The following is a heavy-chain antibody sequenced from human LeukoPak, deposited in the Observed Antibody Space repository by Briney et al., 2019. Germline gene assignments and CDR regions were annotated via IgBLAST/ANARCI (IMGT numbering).Heavy chain of an antibody. Sequence: GGSLRLSCAASGFTFSSYEMNWVRQAPGKGLEWVSYISSSGSTTYYADSVKGRFTISRDNAKNSLYLQMNSLRAEDTAVYYCARPSVAGTYGYYYGMDVWGKGTTVTATS. J-gene: IGHJ6*04. CDR2: ISSSGSTT. D-gene: IGHD6-19*01. V-gene: IGHV3-48*03. CDR1: GFTFSSYE. CDR3: ARPSVAGTYGYYYGMDV.